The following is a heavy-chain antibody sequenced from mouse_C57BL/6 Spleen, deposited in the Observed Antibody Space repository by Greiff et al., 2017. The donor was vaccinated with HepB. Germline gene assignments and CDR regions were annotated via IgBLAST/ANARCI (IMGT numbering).Heavy chain of an antibody. CDR2: ISDGGSYT. CDR1: GFTFSSYA. J-gene: IGHJ4*01. D-gene: IGHD2-3*01. CDR3: ARRRDGFSAMDY. V-gene: IGHV5-4*03. Sequence: EVNVVESGGGLVKPGGSLKLSCAASGFTFSSYAMSWVRQTPEKRLEWVATISDGGSYTYYPDNVKGRFTISRDNAKNNLYLQMSHLKSEDTAMYYCARRRDGFSAMDYWGQGTSVTVSS.